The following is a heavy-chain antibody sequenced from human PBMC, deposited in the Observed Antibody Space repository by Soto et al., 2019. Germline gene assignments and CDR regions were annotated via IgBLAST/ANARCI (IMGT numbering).Heavy chain of an antibody. CDR2: INGGGGST. CDR1: GYSISSGS. J-gene: IGHJ4*02. D-gene: IGHD3-3*01. Sequence: ETLSLTCTVSGYSISSGSYWGWIRQPPGKGLEWVSAINGGGGSTFYADSVKGRFTISRDNSKNTLYLQMHSLRADDTAVYYCANVPEYNFWSGYRYYFDYWAQGTLVTVSS. V-gene: IGHV3-23*01. CDR3: ANVPEYNFWSGYRYYFDY.